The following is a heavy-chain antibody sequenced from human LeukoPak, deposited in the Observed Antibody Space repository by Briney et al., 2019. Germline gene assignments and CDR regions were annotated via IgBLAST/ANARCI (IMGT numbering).Heavy chain of an antibody. CDR1: GYTFTSYD. Sequence: ASVKVSCKASGYTFTSYDITWVRQAPEQGLEWMGWISAYNGNTNYAQKLQGRVTMTTDTSTNTAYMEVRSLRSDDTAVYYCARDERHSPDVWGQGTTVTVSS. V-gene: IGHV1-18*01. CDR3: ARDERHSPDV. D-gene: IGHD6-25*01. J-gene: IGHJ6*02. CDR2: ISAYNGNT.